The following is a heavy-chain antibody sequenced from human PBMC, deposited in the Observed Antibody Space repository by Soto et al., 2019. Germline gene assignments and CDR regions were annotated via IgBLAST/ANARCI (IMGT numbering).Heavy chain of an antibody. CDR3: ARGYCSSTSCRRSYWYFDL. V-gene: IGHV1-69*02. J-gene: IGHJ2*01. Sequence: QVQLVQSGAEVKKPGSSVKVSCKASGGTFSSYTISWVRQAPGQGLEWMGRIIPILGIANYAQKFQGRVTITADKSTSTAYMELSSLRSEDTAVYYWARGYCSSTSCRRSYWYFDLWGRGTLVTVSS. D-gene: IGHD2-2*01. CDR1: GGTFSSYT. CDR2: IIPILGIA.